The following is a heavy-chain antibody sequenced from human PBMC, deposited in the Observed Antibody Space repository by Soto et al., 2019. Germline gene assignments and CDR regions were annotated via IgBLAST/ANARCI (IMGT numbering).Heavy chain of an antibody. Sequence: QVQLVQSGAEVKKPGASVKVSCKASGYTFTSYSISWVRQAPGQGLEWMGWISAYNGNTKYAQKLQGRVTMTTDTSTSTAEMELRRLRADDTAVYYWAIEFLFDFWGQGTLVTVSS. J-gene: IGHJ4*02. V-gene: IGHV1-18*01. CDR2: ISAYNGNT. CDR1: GYTFTSYS. CDR3: AIEFLFDF.